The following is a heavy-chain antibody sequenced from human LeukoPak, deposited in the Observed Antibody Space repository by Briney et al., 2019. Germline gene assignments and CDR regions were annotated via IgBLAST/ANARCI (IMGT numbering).Heavy chain of an antibody. CDR1: GFTFSSYW. Sequence: PGGSLRLSCAASGFTFSSYWIGWVRQVPGKGLEWMGLIYPGYSDAKYSPSFQGQVTLSVDTSISTAYLQLGGLRASDTAIYYCVRFALSSSLDHWGQGTLVTVSS. D-gene: IGHD6-13*01. J-gene: IGHJ5*02. CDR3: VRFALSSSLDH. CDR2: IYPGYSDA. V-gene: IGHV5-51*01.